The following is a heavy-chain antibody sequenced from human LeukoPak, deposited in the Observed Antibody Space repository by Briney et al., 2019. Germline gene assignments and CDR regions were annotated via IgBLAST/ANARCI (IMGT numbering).Heavy chain of an antibody. CDR3: ATQRVVREVIVGFIDY. J-gene: IGHJ4*02. V-gene: IGHV3-23*01. CDR1: GFTFSSYA. Sequence: HSGGSLRLSCAASGFTFSSYAMSWVRQAPGKGLEWVSAISGSGGSTYYADPVKGRFTISRDNSKNTLYLQMSSLRAEDTAVYYCATQRVVREVIVGFIDYWGQGILVTVSS. D-gene: IGHD3-10*01. CDR2: ISGSGGST.